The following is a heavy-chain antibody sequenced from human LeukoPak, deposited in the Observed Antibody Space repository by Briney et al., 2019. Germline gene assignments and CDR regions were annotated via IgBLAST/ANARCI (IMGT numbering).Heavy chain of an antibody. CDR2: IRSKAYGGTT. J-gene: IGHJ4*02. CDR1: GFTFGDYA. V-gene: IGHV3-49*03. Sequence: PGGSLRLSCTASGFTFGDYAMSWFRQAPGKGLEWVGFIRSKAYGGTTEYAASVKGRFTNSRDDSKSIAYLQMNSLKTEDTAVYYCGTPAAISYMDDYWGQGTLVTVSS. CDR3: GTPAAISYMDDY. D-gene: IGHD2-2*02.